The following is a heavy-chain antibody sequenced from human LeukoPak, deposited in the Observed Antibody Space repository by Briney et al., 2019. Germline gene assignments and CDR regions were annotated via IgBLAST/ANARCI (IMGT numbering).Heavy chain of an antibody. CDR1: GFTFSSHA. D-gene: IGHD3-22*01. J-gene: IGHJ4*02. CDR3: ARTRRVTMIVVGRFDY. CDR2: ISGSGGST. V-gene: IGHV3-23*01. Sequence: GGSLRLSCAASGFTFSSHAMSWVRQAPGKGLEWVSAISGSGGSTYYADSVKGRFTISRDNSKNTLYLQMNSLRAEDTAVYYCARTRRVTMIVVGRFDYWGQGTLVTVSS.